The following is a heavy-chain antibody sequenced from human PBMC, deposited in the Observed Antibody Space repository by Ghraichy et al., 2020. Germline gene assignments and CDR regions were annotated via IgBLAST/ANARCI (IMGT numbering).Heavy chain of an antibody. D-gene: IGHD3-3*01. CDR3: ARGRQSGTGARGFLDY. V-gene: IGHV4-39*01. CDR2: IYYSGST. CDR1: GDSGSSSAYY. Sequence: SETLSLTCTVSGDSGSSSAYYWGWVRRPPGKGLEWVGNIYYSGSTYSNPSLQSRVTIPVDTSKNQFSLKLTSVTAADTAIYYCARGRQSGTGARGFLDYWGPGTMVTVSS. J-gene: IGHJ4*03.